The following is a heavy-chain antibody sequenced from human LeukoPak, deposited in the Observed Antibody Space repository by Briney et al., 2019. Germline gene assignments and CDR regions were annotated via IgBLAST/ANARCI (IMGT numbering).Heavy chain of an antibody. V-gene: IGHV3-23*01. CDR2: VTSGRST. CDR1: GFTFSSYG. D-gene: IGHD3-9*01. J-gene: IGHJ4*02. CDR3: ARLDILTGYYSPEAGHFDY. Sequence: GGSLRLSCAASGFTFSSYGMSWVRQAPGKGLEWVSAVTSGRSTYYADSVKGRFTVSRDNSKNTLYLQMNSLRAEDTAVYYCARLDILTGYYSPEAGHFDYWGQGTLVTVSS.